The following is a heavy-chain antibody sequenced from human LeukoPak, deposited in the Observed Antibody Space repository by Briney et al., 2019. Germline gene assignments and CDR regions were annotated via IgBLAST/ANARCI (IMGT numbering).Heavy chain of an antibody. V-gene: IGHV4-59*01. J-gene: IGHJ4*02. CDR3: ARVGAVASAVWIAY. CDR2: IYYSGST. CDR1: GGSISSYY. D-gene: IGHD6-19*01. Sequence: PSETLSLTCTVSGGSISSYYWSWLRQPPGKGLEWIGYIYYSGSTNYNPSLKSRVTISVDTSKNQLSLKLSSVTAADTAVYYCARVGAVASAVWIAYWGQGTLVTVSS.